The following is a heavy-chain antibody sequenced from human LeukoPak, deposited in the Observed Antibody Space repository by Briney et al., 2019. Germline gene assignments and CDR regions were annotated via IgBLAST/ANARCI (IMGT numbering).Heavy chain of an antibody. Sequence: GGSLGLSCAASGFTFSNHAMSSVRQAPGKGLEWVSVIGDSGGSTYYADSVKGRFTISRDNSKNSLYLKMNSLRADDTAVYHCAKGGASSPHTYIYGWGKGTTVIVSS. CDR2: IGDSGGST. D-gene: IGHD6-6*01. CDR3: AKGGASSPHTYIYG. CDR1: GFTFSNHA. V-gene: IGHV3-23*01. J-gene: IGHJ6*04.